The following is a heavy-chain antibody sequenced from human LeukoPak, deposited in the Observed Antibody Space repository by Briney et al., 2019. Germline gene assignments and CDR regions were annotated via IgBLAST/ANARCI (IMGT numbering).Heavy chain of an antibody. CDR1: GGSISSTSYY. CDR3: ARQISSGTQPCDWFDP. Sequence: PSETLSLTCTVSGGSISSTSYYWGWIRQPPGRGLEWIASIYSSGTTYYNPSLKSRVTISVDTSKNQFSLKRSSVSAADTAVYYCARQISSGTQPCDWFDPWGQGTLVTVSS. CDR2: IYSSGTT. J-gene: IGHJ5*02. D-gene: IGHD6-19*01. V-gene: IGHV4-39*01.